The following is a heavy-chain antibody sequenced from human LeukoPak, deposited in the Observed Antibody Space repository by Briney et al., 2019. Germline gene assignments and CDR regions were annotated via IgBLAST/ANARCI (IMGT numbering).Heavy chain of an antibody. Sequence: PSQTLSLTCTVSGGSISSGGYYWSWIRQPPGKGLEWIGYIYHSGSTYYNPSLKSRVTISVDRSKNQFSLKLSSVTAADTAVYYCARGTKGITIFGAPPRYFDYWGQGTLVTVSS. J-gene: IGHJ4*02. CDR1: GGSISSGGYY. D-gene: IGHD3-3*01. CDR2: IYHSGST. CDR3: ARGTKGITIFGAPPRYFDY. V-gene: IGHV4-30-2*01.